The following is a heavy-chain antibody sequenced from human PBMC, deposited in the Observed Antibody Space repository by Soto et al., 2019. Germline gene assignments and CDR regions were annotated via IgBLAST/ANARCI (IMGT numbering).Heavy chain of an antibody. CDR3: ATAEVDY. CDR2: MNSDGSTT. CDR1: GVTFANHW. Sequence: GGSLRLSCAVSGVTFANHWMHWVRQAPGKGLEWVSRMNSDGSTTDYADSVKGRFTVSRDNAKNTLYLQMNSLRAEDTAVYYCATAEVDYWGPGTLVTVSS. V-gene: IGHV3-74*01. J-gene: IGHJ4*02.